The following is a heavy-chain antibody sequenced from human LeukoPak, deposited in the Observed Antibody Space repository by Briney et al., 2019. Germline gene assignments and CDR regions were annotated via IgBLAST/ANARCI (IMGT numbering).Heavy chain of an antibody. J-gene: IGHJ4*02. D-gene: IGHD5-18*01. Sequence: ASVKVSCKASGYTFTSYGISWVRQAPGQGLEWMGWISAYNGNTNYAQKLQGRVTMTTDTSTSTAYMELRSLRSDDTAVYYCARAGDGSGTEDTAMAADYWGQGTLVTVSS. V-gene: IGHV1-18*01. CDR3: ARAGDGSGTEDTAMAADY. CDR2: ISAYNGNT. CDR1: GYTFTSYG.